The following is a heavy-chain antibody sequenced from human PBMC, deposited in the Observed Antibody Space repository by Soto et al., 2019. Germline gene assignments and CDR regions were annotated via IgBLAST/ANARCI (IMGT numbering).Heavy chain of an antibody. CDR3: ARVVGYCSSTSCYEIDY. Sequence: MTSETLSLTCAVYGGSFSGYYWSWIRQPPGKGLEWIGEINHSGSTNYNPSLKSRVTISVDTSKNQFSLKLSSVTAADTAVYYCARVVGYCSSTSCYEIDYWGQGTLVTVSS. CDR2: INHSGST. D-gene: IGHD2-2*03. CDR1: GGSFSGYY. J-gene: IGHJ4*02. V-gene: IGHV4-34*01.